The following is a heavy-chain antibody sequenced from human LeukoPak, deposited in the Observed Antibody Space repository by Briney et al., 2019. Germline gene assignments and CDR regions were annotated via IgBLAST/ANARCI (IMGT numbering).Heavy chain of an antibody. CDR1: GFTFSSYG. CDR2: IRYDGSNK. J-gene: IGHJ4*02. CDR3: ARDVKGRWELLGSHDY. V-gene: IGHV3-30*02. D-gene: IGHD1-26*01. Sequence: GGSLRLSCAASGFTFSSYGMHWVRQAPGKGLEWVAFIRYDGSNKYYADSVKGRFTISRDNAKNSLYLQMNSLRAEDTAVYYCARDVKGRWELLGSHDYWGQGALVTVPS.